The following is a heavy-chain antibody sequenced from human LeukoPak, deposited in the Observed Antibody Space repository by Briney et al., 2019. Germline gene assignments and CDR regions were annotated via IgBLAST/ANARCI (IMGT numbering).Heavy chain of an antibody. D-gene: IGHD3-3*02. CDR1: GFTFSSYA. CDR3: ARDGIASRYYFYDMDV. J-gene: IGHJ6*02. V-gene: IGHV3-30-3*01. CDR2: ISYDGSNK. Sequence: PGGSLRLSCAASGFTFSSYAMHWVRQAPGKGLEWVAVISYDGSNKYYADSVKGRFTISRDNSKNTLYLQMNSLRAEDTAVYYCARDGIASRYYFYDMDVWGQGTTVTVSS.